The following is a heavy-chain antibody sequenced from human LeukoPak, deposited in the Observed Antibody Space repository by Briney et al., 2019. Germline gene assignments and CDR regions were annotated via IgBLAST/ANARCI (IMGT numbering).Heavy chain of an antibody. CDR3: ARGPLGWELLRSYYYGMDV. D-gene: IGHD1-26*01. Sequence: PSETLSLTCAVYGGSFSGYYWSWIRQPPGKGLEWIGEINHSGSTNYNPSLKSRVTTSVDTSKNQFSLKLSSVTAADTAVYYCARGPLGWELLRSYYYGMDVWGQGTTVTVSS. J-gene: IGHJ6*02. V-gene: IGHV4-34*01. CDR1: GGSFSGYY. CDR2: INHSGST.